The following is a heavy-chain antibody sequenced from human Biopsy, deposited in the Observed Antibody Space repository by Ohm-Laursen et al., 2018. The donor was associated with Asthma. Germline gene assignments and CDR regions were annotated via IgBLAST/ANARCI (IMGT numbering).Heavy chain of an antibody. Sequence: SLRLSCAASGFTFSIYDIHWVRQAPGKGLEWVGVISKDASTQDYADSVKGRFTMARDNSKNTLDLQMNSLREEDTAVYYCVRDGTDDAFDIWGQGTVVSVSS. D-gene: IGHD1-1*01. J-gene: IGHJ3*02. V-gene: IGHV3-30*03. CDR1: GFTFSIYD. CDR3: VRDGTDDAFDI. CDR2: ISKDASTQ.